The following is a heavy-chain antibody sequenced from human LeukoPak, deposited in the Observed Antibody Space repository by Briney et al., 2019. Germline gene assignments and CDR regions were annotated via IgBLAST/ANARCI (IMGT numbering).Heavy chain of an antibody. CDR3: ARAPYGSATNNYYMDV. J-gene: IGHJ6*03. D-gene: IGHD3-10*01. CDR1: GGSLSSYH. Sequence: PEPLSLTCTVSGGSLSSYHCSWIRQPPGKGLEWIGFFNYSGSTNYTRSLTSRVTISVDTSKNQSSLQLSSLTAADTAVYYCARAPYGSATNNYYMDVWGKGTTVTVSS. V-gene: IGHV4-59*01. CDR2: FNYSGST.